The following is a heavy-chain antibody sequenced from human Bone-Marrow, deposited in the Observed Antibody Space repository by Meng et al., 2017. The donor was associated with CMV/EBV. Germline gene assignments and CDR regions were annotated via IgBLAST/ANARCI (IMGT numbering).Heavy chain of an antibody. Sequence: FTFSYYYVHWLRQAPGQGLGWVAMLNPSDGSITYAQKFRVRLAVTRDTSTSTVYMELSSLRSEDTAMYYCARDVEYTTSSGRYYFDYWGQGTLVTVSS. CDR2: LNPSDGSI. D-gene: IGHD6-6*01. CDR1: FTFSYYY. J-gene: IGHJ4*02. V-gene: IGHV1-46*01. CDR3: ARDVEYTTSSGRYYFDY.